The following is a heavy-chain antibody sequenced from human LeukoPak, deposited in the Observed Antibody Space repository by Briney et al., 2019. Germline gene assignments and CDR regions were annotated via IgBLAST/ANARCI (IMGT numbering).Heavy chain of an antibody. CDR1: GYTFTSYG. CDR2: ISAYNGNT. J-gene: IGHJ4*02. CDR3: ARVQERWFGEFDLGYYFDY. V-gene: IGHV1-18*01. D-gene: IGHD3-10*01. Sequence: ASVKVSCKASGYTFTSYGISWVRQAPGQGLEWMGWISAYNGNTNYAQKPQGRVTMTTDTSTSTAYMELRSLRSDDTAVYYCARVQERWFGEFDLGYYFDYWGQGTLVTVSS.